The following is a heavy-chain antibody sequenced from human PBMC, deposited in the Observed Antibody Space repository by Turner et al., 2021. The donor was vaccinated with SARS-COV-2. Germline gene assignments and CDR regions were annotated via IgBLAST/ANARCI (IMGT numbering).Heavy chain of an antibody. J-gene: IGHJ6*02. Sequence: LQPHESCPGLVTPSDTLSRACTVSGGSISGSSYDRGWIRQPPGKGLEWIGNIYDSGSTYYNPDLKRRVTISVDTYKNQFSLKLSSVTATEKAVYYCARRLVVQGTDDYSYYYGMDVWGQGTTVTVSS. V-gene: IGHV4-39*01. CDR1: GGSISGSSYD. D-gene: IGHD3-22*01. CDR3: ARRLVVQGTDDYSYYYGMDV. CDR2: IYDSGST.